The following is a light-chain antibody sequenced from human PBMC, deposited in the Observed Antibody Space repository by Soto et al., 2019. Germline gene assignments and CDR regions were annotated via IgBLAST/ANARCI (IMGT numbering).Light chain of an antibody. J-gene: IGLJ2*01. V-gene: IGLV2-14*01. CDR2: EVT. Sequence: QSALTQPASVSGSPGQSITISCTGSSSDVGGYTYVSWYQQHPGKAPKLLVYEVTNRPSGVSTRFSGSKSGNTASLTISGLQAEDAAEYNCSSYCLSYGSIETSATVVFGGGTKVTVL. CDR1: SSDVGGYTY. CDR3: SSYCLSYGSIETSATVV.